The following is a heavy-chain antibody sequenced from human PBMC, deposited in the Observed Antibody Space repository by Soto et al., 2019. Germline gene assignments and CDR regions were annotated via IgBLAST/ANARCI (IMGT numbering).Heavy chain of an antibody. V-gene: IGHV4-31*03. CDR2: IYYSGST. CDR3: AREGGNALRNCFDP. J-gene: IGHJ5*02. D-gene: IGHD2-15*01. CDR1: GGSISSGGYS. Sequence: QVQLQESGPGLVKPSQTLSLTCTVSGGSISSGGYSWSWIRQHPGKGLEWIGYIYYSGSTYYNPSLNSRVTISVDTSKNQFSLKLSSVTAADTAVYYCAREGGNALRNCFDPWGQGTLVTVSS.